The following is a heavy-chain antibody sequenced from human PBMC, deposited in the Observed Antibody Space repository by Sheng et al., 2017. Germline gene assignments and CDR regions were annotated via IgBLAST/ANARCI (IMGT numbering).Heavy chain of an antibody. CDR3: ARDMGSGYGIYGMDV. CDR2: VWYDGSNK. Sequence: QVQLVESGGGVVQTGRSLRLSCAASGFTFSSYGMHWVRQAPGKGLEWVAVVWYDGSNKYYADSVKGRFTISRDNSKNTLYLQMNSLRAEDTAVYYCARDMGSGYGIYGMDVWGQGTTVTVSS. V-gene: IGHV3-33*01. CDR1: GFTFSSYG. D-gene: IGHD5-12*01. J-gene: IGHJ6*02.